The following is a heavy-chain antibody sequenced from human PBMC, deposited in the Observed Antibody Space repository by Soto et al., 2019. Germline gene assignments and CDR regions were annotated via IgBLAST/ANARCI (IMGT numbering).Heavy chain of an antibody. J-gene: IGHJ3*02. D-gene: IGHD4-17*01. CDR3: ARVGSYGGPISAFDI. CDR1: GGSISSYY. CDR2: IYYSGST. Sequence: SETLSLTCTVSGGSISSYYWSWIRQPPGKGLEWIGYIYYSGSTNYNPSLKSRVTISRDTSKNQFSLKRSSVTAADTGVYYCARVGSYGGPISAFDIWGQGTMVTVSS. V-gene: IGHV4-59*01.